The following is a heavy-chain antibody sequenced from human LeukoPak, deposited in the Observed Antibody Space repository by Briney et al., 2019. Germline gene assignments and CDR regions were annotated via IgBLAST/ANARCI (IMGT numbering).Heavy chain of an antibody. D-gene: IGHD3-3*01. Sequence: SETLSLTCTVSGGSISSGGYYWSWIRQHPGKGLEWIVYIYYSGSTYYNPSLKSRVTISVDTSKNQFSLKLSSVTAADTAVYYCARGYKIDYDFWSGYPYYFDYWGQGTLVTVSS. CDR3: ARGYKIDYDFWSGYPYYFDY. J-gene: IGHJ4*02. CDR1: GGSISSGGYY. V-gene: IGHV4-31*03. CDR2: IYYSGST.